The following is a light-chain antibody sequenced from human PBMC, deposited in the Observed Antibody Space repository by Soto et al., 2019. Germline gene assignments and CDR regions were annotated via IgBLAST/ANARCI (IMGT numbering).Light chain of an antibody. J-gene: IGKJ3*01. CDR3: QQYSSYPLT. V-gene: IGKV1-5*03. CDR2: KAS. Sequence: DIQMTQSPSTLSASVGDRVTITCRASQSISSWLAWYQQKPGKAPKLLIYKASSLESGVPSRFSGSGSGTEFPLTISSLHPDDFATYYCQQYSSYPLTFGAGTKVDIK. CDR1: QSISSW.